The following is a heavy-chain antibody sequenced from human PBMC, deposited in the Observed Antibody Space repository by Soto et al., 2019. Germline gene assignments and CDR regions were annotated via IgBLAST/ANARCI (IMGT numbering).Heavy chain of an antibody. CDR1: GFISTSYW. Sequence: GGSLRISCAAAGFISTSYWMNRVRRAPGKGLEWVANIKEDGSEKHYVDSVKGRFTISRDNAKNSLYLQMNSLRVEDTAVYYCVSGRPHLDWGQGT. CDR3: VSGRPHLD. V-gene: IGHV3-7*01. CDR2: IKEDGSEK. J-gene: IGHJ4*02.